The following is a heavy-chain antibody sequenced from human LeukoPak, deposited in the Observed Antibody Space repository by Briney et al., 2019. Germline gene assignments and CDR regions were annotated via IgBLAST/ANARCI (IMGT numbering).Heavy chain of an antibody. V-gene: IGHV4-34*01. CDR1: GGSFSGYY. J-gene: IGHJ4*02. CDR2: INHSGST. Sequence: SETLSLTCAVYGGSFSGYYWSWIRQPPGKGLEWIGEINHSGSTNYNPSLKSRVTISVDTSKNQFSLKPSSVTAADTAVYYCARGQPRQRDYWGQGTLVTVSS. D-gene: IGHD1-1*01. CDR3: ARGQPRQRDY.